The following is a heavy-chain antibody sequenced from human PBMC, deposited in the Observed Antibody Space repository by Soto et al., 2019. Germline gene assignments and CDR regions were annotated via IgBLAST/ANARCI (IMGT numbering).Heavy chain of an antibody. J-gene: IGHJ4*02. V-gene: IGHV1-3*01. CDR1: GYTYTSYA. CDR3: ARAKLAVAGGFDY. Sequence: ASVKVSCKASGYTYTSYAMHWVRQSPGQRLEWMGWINAGNGNTKYSQKFQGRVTITRDTSASTAYMELSSLRSEDTAVYYCARAKLAVAGGFDYWGQGTLVTVSS. D-gene: IGHD6-19*01. CDR2: INAGNGNT.